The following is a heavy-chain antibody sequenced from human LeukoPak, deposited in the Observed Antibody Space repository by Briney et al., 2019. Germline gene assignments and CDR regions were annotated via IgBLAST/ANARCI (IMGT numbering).Heavy chain of an antibody. D-gene: IGHD3-16*01. CDR2: IIGSGGST. V-gene: IGHV3-23*01. J-gene: IGHJ6*02. CDR3: ARSYDYIWGGDGMDV. Sequence: GGSLRLSCAASGFTFSSYAMHWVRQAPGKGLEWVSTIIGSGGSTYYADSVKGRFTISRDNSKNTLYLQINSLRAEDTAVYFCARSYDYIWGGDGMDVWGQGATVTVSS. CDR1: GFTFSSYA.